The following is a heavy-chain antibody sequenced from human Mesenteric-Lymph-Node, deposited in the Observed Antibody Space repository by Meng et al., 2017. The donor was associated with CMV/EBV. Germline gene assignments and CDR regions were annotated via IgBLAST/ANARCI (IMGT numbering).Heavy chain of an antibody. CDR2: ISYDGSNK. CDR1: GFTFSSYA. V-gene: IGHV3-30-3*01. CDR3: ARDKGWAFDY. Sequence: GESLKISCAASGFTFSSYAMHWVRQAPGKGLEWVAVISYDGSNKYYADSVKGRFTISRDNSKNTLYLQMNSLRAEDTAVYYCARDKGWAFDYWGQGTLVTVSS. J-gene: IGHJ4*02. D-gene: IGHD1-26*01.